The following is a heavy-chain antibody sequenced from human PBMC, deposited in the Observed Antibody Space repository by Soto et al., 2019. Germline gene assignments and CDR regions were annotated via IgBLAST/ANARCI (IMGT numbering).Heavy chain of an antibody. J-gene: IGHJ4*02. D-gene: IGHD3-16*01. V-gene: IGHV4-59*01. CDR1: GGSISSYY. CDR3: ARVWGVRNLSCDY. Sequence: QVQLQESGPGLVKPSETLSLTCTVSGGSISSYYWSWIRQPPGKGLEWIGYIYYSGSTNYNPSLKSRVTISVDTSTNQFSLKLSSVTAADTAVYYCARVWGVRNLSCDYWGQGTLVTVSS. CDR2: IYYSGST.